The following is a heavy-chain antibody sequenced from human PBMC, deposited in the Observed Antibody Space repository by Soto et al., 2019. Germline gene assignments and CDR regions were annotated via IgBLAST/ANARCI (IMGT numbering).Heavy chain of an antibody. CDR3: ARDIAVAGTHWFDP. J-gene: IGHJ5*02. D-gene: IGHD6-19*01. Sequence: GGSLRLSCAASGFTFSSYAMHWVRQAPGKGLEWVAVISYDGSNKYYAYSVKGRFTISRDNSKNTLYLQMNSLRAEDTAVYYCARDIAVAGTHWFDPWGQGTLVTVSS. CDR2: ISYDGSNK. CDR1: GFTFSSYA. V-gene: IGHV3-30-3*01.